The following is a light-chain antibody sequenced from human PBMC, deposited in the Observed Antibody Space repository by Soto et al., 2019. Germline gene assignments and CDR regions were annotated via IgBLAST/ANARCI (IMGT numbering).Light chain of an antibody. CDR3: QQYKSWPPIT. CDR2: GAS. J-gene: IGKJ5*01. CDR1: QSVSNN. V-gene: IGKV3-15*01. Sequence: EIVMTHSPATLSVSPGERATLSCRASQSVSNNLAWYQQKPGQAPRLLIYGASTRATGVPDRFSGTGSGTEFTLTISSLKSEDYAVYYCQQYKSWPPITFGQGTRLEIK.